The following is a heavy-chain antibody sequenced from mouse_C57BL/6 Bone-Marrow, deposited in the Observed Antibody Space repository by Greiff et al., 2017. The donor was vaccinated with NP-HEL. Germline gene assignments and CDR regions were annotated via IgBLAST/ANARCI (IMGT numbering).Heavy chain of an antibody. CDR1: GYTFNSYW. D-gene: IGHD1-1*01. V-gene: IGHV1-7*01. CDR3: ASANYYYSSYEGDWYYDV. CDR2: INTSSGYN. J-gene: IGHJ1*03. Sequence: QVQLQQSGAELAKPGASVKLSCKASGYTFNSYWMHWVKQRPGKGLEWIGYINTSSGYNTYNQKFKDKATLTSDQSSSTANMQLGSLTYEDSAVYVCASANYYYSSYEGDWYYDVWGTGTTVTVA.